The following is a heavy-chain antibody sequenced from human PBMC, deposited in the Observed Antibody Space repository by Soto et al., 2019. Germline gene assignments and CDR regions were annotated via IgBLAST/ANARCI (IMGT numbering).Heavy chain of an antibody. CDR1: GFTFRSNW. D-gene: IGHD6-13*01. Sequence: EVPLVESGGGLVQPGGSLRLSCAASGFTFRSNWMHWVRQAPGKGLVWVSRVNSDGSTTTYADSVKGRFTISRDNAKNTPDLQMNSLRAEDTALYYCASGLGEPSSSWYDWWGQGTLVAVSS. J-gene: IGHJ5*01. CDR2: VNSDGSTT. V-gene: IGHV3-74*01. CDR3: ASGLGEPSSSWYDW.